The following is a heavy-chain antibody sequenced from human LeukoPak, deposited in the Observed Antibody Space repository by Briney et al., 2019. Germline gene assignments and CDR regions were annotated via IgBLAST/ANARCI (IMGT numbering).Heavy chain of an antibody. J-gene: IGHJ4*02. Sequence: NSGGSLRLSCAASGFTFSMYAMSCVRQAPGKGLEWVGRIKSKTDGGTTDYAAPVKGRFTISRDDSKNTLYLQMNSLKTEDTAVYYCTTDSPLLMVYAFFDYWGQGTLVTVSS. CDR2: IKSKTDGGTT. D-gene: IGHD2-8*01. CDR1: GFTFSMYA. CDR3: TTDSPLLMVYAFFDY. V-gene: IGHV3-15*01.